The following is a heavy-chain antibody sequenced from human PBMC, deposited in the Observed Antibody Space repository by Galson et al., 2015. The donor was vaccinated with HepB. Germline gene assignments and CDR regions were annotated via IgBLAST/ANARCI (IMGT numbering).Heavy chain of an antibody. D-gene: IGHD2-2*01. CDR3: ARADCSSLSCYDP. CDR1: GYTLTSYY. V-gene: IGHV1-46*01. Sequence: SGYTLTSYYIHWVRQAPGQGLEWMGIINPSDGSTSYAQKFQGRVTMTMDTSTSTVCMELSSLRSEDTAVYYCARADCSSLSCYDPWGQGTLVTVSS. J-gene: IGHJ5*02. CDR2: INPSDGST.